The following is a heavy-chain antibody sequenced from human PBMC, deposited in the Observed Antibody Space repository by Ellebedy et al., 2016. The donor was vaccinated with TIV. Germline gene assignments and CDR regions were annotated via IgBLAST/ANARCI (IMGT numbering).Heavy chain of an antibody. Sequence: GESLKISCAASGFTFSSYAMSWVRQAPGKGLEWVSAISLSGGSTYYADSVKGRFTISRDNSRSTLYLQMNSLRAEDSAVYYCAKDMVFGDGKWEIDVWGQGTTVTVSS. V-gene: IGHV3-23*01. J-gene: IGHJ6*02. D-gene: IGHD1-26*01. CDR2: ISLSGGST. CDR3: AKDMVFGDGKWEIDV. CDR1: GFTFSSYA.